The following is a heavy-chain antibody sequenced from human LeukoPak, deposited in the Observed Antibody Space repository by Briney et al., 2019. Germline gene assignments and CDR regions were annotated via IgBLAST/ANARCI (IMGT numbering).Heavy chain of an antibody. V-gene: IGHV4-31*03. D-gene: IGHD3-22*01. CDR2: IYYSGST. Sequence: SETLSVTCIVSRGSLSSGGYYWSWIRQPPGKGREWIGYIYYSGSTYYNPSLKSRVTISVDTSKNQFSLKLSSVTAADTAVYYCARVLPQFYYDSSGYYFDYWGQGTLVTVSS. J-gene: IGHJ4*02. CDR3: ARVLPQFYYDSSGYYFDY. CDR1: RGSLSSGGYY.